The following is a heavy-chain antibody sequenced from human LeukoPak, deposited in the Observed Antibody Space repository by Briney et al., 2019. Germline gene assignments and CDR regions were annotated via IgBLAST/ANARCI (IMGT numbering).Heavy chain of an antibody. CDR1: GFTFSSYS. Sequence: GGSLRLSCAASGFTFSSYSMNWVRQAPGKGLEWVSGISWNSGSIGYADSVKGRFTISRDNAKNSLYLQMNSLRAEDTALYYCAKAAYDILTGYHYMDVWGKGTTVTISS. CDR3: AKAAYDILTGYHYMDV. CDR2: ISWNSGSI. V-gene: IGHV3-9*01. J-gene: IGHJ6*03. D-gene: IGHD3-9*01.